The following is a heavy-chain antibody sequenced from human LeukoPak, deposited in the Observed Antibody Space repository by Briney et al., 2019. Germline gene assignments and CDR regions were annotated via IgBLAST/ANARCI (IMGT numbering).Heavy chain of an antibody. CDR3: ARRKKENTSYYYYYMDV. V-gene: IGHV4-4*09. D-gene: IGHD3-16*01. CDR1: GGSISSYY. CDR2: IYTSGST. J-gene: IGHJ6*03. Sequence: PSETLSLTCTVSGGSISSYYWSWIRQPPGKGLEWIGYIYTSGSTNYNPSLKSRVTIPVDTSKNQFSLKLSSVTAADTAVYYCARRKKENTSYYYYYMDVWGKGTTVTVSS.